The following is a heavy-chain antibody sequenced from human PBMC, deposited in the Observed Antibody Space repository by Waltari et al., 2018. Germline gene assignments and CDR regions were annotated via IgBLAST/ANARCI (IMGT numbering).Heavy chain of an antibody. J-gene: IGHJ1*01. V-gene: IGHV3-7*01. CDR2: IKQDGSEK. CDR1: GFTFSSYW. Sequence: EVQLVESGGGLVQPGGSLRLSCVASGFTFSSYWMSWVRQAPGKGLEWVANIKQDGSEKYYVDSVKGRFTISRDNAKNSLYLQMNSLRAEDTAVYYCARQGRITIFGVVIPEYFQHWGQGTLVTVSS. D-gene: IGHD3-3*01. CDR3: ARQGRITIFGVVIPEYFQH.